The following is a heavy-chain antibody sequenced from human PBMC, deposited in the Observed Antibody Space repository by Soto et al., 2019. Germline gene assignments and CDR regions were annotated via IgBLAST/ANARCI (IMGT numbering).Heavy chain of an antibody. CDR2: SIPILGIA. CDR1: GGTFSSYT. D-gene: IGHD5-18*01. J-gene: IGHJ3*02. Sequence: SVKVSCKASGGTFSSYTISWVRQAPGQGLEWMGRSIPILGIANYAQKFQGRVTITADKSTSTAYMELSSLRSEDTAVDYCARVTAVATTVLAIVTCVPGITVTV. CDR3: ARVTAVATTVLAIVT. V-gene: IGHV1-69*02.